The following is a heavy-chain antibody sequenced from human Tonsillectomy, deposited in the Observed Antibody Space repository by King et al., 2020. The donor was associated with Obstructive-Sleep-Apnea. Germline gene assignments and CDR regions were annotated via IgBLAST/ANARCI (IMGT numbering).Heavy chain of an antibody. CDR3: ARAGGVYDSSGYYYRDAFDI. V-gene: IGHV1-2*04. Sequence: VQLVESGAEVKKPGASVKVSCKASGYTFTGYYMHWVRQAPGQGLEWMGWINPNSGGTNYGQKFQGWVTMTRDTSISTAYMELSRLRSDDTAVYYCARAGGVYDSSGYYYRDAFDIWGQGTMVTVSS. CDR2: INPNSGGT. D-gene: IGHD3-22*01. J-gene: IGHJ3*02. CDR1: GYTFTGYY.